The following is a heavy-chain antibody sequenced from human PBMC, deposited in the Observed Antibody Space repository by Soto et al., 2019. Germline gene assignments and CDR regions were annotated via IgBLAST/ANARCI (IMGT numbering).Heavy chain of an antibody. CDR3: ARDAVSYNGKGDWSDS. D-gene: IGHD1-26*01. CDR2: IGGSNTDR. J-gene: IGHJ5*01. Sequence: DVQLLQSGGGLVQPGGSLTLSCAASRFIFSDYAMNWVRQAPGKGLEWVSSIGGSNTDRYYADSVKGRFIISRDNSKKKLYLQRNGWREDDTAVYYCARDAVSYNGKGDWSDSWGQGTLVTVSS. V-gene: IGHV3-23*01. CDR1: RFIFSDYA.